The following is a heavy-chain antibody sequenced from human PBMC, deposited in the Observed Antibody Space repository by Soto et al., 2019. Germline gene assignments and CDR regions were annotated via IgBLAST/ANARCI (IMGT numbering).Heavy chain of an antibody. D-gene: IGHD2-15*01. V-gene: IGHV3-13*01. CDR2: IGTAGDT. CDR3: ARGPTEYCSGGSCYRDGAFDI. Sequence: EVQLVESGGGLVQPGGSLRLSCAASGFTFSSYDMHWVRQATGQGLEWVSAIGTAGDTYYPGSVKDRFTISRDNAKNSLYHQINSLRAGDAAVYDCARGPTEYCSGGSCYRDGAFDIWGQGTMVTVSS. CDR1: GFTFSSYD. J-gene: IGHJ3*02.